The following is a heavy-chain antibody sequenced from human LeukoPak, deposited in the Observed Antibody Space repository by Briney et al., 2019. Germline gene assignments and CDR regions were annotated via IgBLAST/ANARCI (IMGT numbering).Heavy chain of an antibody. CDR3: ARGVKYRPGAFDI. J-gene: IGHJ3*02. CDR1: GFTVSSNY. V-gene: IGHV3-53*01. CDR2: IYSGGST. Sequence: GGSLRLSCAASGFTVSSNYMSWVRQAPGKGLEWVSVIYSGGSTYYADSVKGRFTISRDNSKNTLYLQMNSLRAEDTAVYYCARGVKYRPGAFDIWGQGTMVTVSS. D-gene: IGHD2/OR15-2a*01.